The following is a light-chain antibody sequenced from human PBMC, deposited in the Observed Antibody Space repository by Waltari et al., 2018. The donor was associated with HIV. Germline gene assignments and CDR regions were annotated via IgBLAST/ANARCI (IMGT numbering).Light chain of an antibody. CDR3: AAWDGSLSVVV. J-gene: IGLJ2*01. V-gene: IGLV1-47*01. CDR2: RNN. Sequence: QSVLTQPPSASGTPGQRVTLSCSGSSSNIVSNYVYWYHQLPGTAPKLLLYRNNQRPSGVPDRFSGSKSGTSASLAISGLRSEDEADYYCAAWDGSLSVVVFGGGTKLTVL. CDR1: SSNIVSNY.